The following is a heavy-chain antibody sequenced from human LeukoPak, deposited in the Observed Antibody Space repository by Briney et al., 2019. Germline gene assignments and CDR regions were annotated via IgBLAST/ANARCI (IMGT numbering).Heavy chain of an antibody. V-gene: IGHV3-21*01. Sequence: PGGSLRLSCAASGFTFSSYSMNWVRQAPGKGLEWVSSISSSSSYVYYADSVKGRFTISRDNSKNTLYLQMNSLRAEDTAVYYCAKDLEDAFDIWGQGTMVTVSS. J-gene: IGHJ3*02. CDR2: ISSSSSYV. CDR3: AKDLEDAFDI. CDR1: GFTFSSYS.